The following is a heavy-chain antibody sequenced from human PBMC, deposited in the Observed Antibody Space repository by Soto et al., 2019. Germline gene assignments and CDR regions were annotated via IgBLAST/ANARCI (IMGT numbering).Heavy chain of an antibody. V-gene: IGHV3-7*01. CDR1: GFTFSSHW. D-gene: IGHD1-1*01. J-gene: IGHJ3*02. CDR2: IRQDGREE. CDR3: AKSEGYSFDI. Sequence: EMQLVESGGGLVQPGGSLRLSCAASGFTFSSHWMTWVRQAPGKGLEWVANIRQDGREEHYLDSVKGRFTLSRDNAQNSLYLQMNGLRVEDTAVYYCAKSEGYSFDIRGQGTLVTVSS.